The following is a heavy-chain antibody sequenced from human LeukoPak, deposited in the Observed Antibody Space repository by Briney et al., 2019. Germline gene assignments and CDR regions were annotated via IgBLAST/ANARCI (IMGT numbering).Heavy chain of an antibody. Sequence: GGSLRLSCAASGFTFSSYAMHWVRQAPGKGLEWVANIKQDGSEKYYVDSVKGRFTISRDNAKNSLYLQMNSLRAEDTAVYYCARKESGITGTTDYWGQGTLVTVSS. CDR1: GFTFSSYA. J-gene: IGHJ4*02. D-gene: IGHD1-7*01. CDR2: IKQDGSEK. V-gene: IGHV3-7*01. CDR3: ARKESGITGTTDY.